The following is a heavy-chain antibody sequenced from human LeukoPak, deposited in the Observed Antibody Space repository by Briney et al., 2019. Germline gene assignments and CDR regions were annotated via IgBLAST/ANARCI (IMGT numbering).Heavy chain of an antibody. D-gene: IGHD6-19*01. CDR2: IYYCGST. CDR1: GGPISSYY. V-gene: IGHV4-59*01. CDR3: ARGIAVAGTWSSYFDY. Sequence: PSETLSLTCTVSGGPISSYYWSWIRQPPGKGLEWIGYIYYCGSTNYNPSLKSRVTISVDTSKKQFSLKLSSVTAADTAVYYCARGIAVAGTWSSYFDYWGQGALVTVSS. J-gene: IGHJ4*02.